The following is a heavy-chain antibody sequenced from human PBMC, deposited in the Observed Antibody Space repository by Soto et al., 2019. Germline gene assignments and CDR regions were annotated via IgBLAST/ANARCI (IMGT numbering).Heavy chain of an antibody. D-gene: IGHD3-3*01. CDR2: ISAYNGNT. J-gene: IGHJ5*02. Sequence: ASVKVSCKASGYTFTSYGISWVRQAPGQGLEWMGWISAYNGNTNYAQKLRGRVTMTTDTSTSTAYMELRSLRSDDTAVYYCARGSLYDFWSGYPNWFGPWGQGTLVTVSS. V-gene: IGHV1-18*01. CDR1: GYTFTSYG. CDR3: ARGSLYDFWSGYPNWFGP.